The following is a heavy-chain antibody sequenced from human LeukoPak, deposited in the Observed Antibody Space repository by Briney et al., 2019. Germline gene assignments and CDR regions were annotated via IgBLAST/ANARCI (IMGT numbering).Heavy chain of an antibody. CDR3: ARGLAAGLNWFDP. CDR2: IYDSGST. CDR1: GGSISGYF. Sequence: SETLSLTCTVAGGSISGYFWSWIRQPPGKGLEWIGYIYDSGSTNYNPSLKSRVTISVDTSKNQFSLKLSSVTAADTAVYYCARGLAAGLNWFDPWGRGTLVTVSS. D-gene: IGHD6-13*01. V-gene: IGHV4-59*01. J-gene: IGHJ5*02.